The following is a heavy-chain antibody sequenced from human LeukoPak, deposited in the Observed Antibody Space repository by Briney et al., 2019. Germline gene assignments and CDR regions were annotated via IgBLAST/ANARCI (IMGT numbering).Heavy chain of an antibody. Sequence: ASVKVSCKVSGYTLTELSMHWVRQARGKGLEWMGGFDPEDGETIYAQKFQGRVTMTEDTSTDTAYMELSSLRSEDTAVYYCATGGGSYWGGLFDYWGQGTLVTVSS. J-gene: IGHJ4*02. CDR1: GYTLTELS. V-gene: IGHV1-24*01. CDR2: FDPEDGET. CDR3: ATGGGSYWGGLFDY. D-gene: IGHD1-26*01.